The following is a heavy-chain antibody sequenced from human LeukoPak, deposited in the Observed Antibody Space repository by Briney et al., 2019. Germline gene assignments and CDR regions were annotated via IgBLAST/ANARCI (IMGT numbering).Heavy chain of an antibody. J-gene: IGHJ4*02. CDR2: ISSSSSYI. V-gene: IGHV3-21*01. CDR3: ARDRRDYGDYE. D-gene: IGHD4-17*01. Sequence: GGSLRLSCAASGFTFSSYSMNWVRQAPGKGLEWVSSISSSSSYIYYADSVKGRFTISRDNAKNSLYLQMNSLRAEDTAVYYCARDRRDYGDYEWGQGTLVTVSS. CDR1: GFTFSSYS.